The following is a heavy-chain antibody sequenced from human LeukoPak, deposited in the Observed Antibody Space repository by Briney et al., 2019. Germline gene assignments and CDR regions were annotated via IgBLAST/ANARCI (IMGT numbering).Heavy chain of an antibody. CDR1: GGSISSYY. J-gene: IGHJ4*02. V-gene: IGHV4-59*01. CDR2: IYYSGST. CDR3: ARVGGYDFWSGSYFDN. D-gene: IGHD3-3*01. Sequence: SETLSLTCSISGGSISSYYWSWIRQPPGKGLEWIGYIYYSGSTNYNPSLKSRVTISVDTSKNQFSLKLSSVTAADTAVYYCARVGGYDFWSGSYFDNWGQGMLVTDSS.